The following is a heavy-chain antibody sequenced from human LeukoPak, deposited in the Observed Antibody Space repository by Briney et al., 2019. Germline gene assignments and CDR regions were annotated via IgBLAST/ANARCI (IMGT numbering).Heavy chain of an antibody. CDR2: IIPIFGTA. CDR3: ARDLGYYYDSSGYRGSNWFDP. CDR1: GGTFSSYA. J-gene: IGHJ5*02. Sequence: GASVKVSCKASGGTFSSYAISWVRQAPGQGLEWMGGIIPIFGTANYAQKFQGRVTITADESTSTAYMELSSLRSEDTAVYYCARDLGYYYDSSGYRGSNWFDPWGQGTLVTVSS. D-gene: IGHD3-22*01. V-gene: IGHV1-69*13.